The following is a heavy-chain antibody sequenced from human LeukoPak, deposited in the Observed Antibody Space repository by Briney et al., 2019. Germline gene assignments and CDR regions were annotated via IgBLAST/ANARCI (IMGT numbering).Heavy chain of an antibody. V-gene: IGHV1-8*01. Sequence: ASVKVSCKASGYTFTSYNINWVRQATGQGLEWMGWMNPNSGNTGYAQEFQGRVTMTMNPSISTAYMELSSLRSEDTAVYYCARARYYGSGSSPNDYWGQGTLVTVSS. J-gene: IGHJ4*02. D-gene: IGHD3-10*01. CDR3: ARARYYGSGSSPNDY. CDR1: GYTFTSYN. CDR2: MNPNSGNT.